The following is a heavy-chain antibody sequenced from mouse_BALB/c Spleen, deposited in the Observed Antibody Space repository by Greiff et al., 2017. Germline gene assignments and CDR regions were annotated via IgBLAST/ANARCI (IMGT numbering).Heavy chain of an antibody. CDR3: VVYYDYTWFAY. D-gene: IGHD2-4*01. Sequence: QVQLQQPGAELVKPGASVKMSCKASGYTFTSYNMHWVKQTPGQGLEWIGAIYPGNGDTSYNQKFKGKATLTADKSSSTAYMQLSSLTSEDSAVYYCVVYYDYTWFAYWGQGTLVTVSA. CDR1: GYTFTSYN. J-gene: IGHJ3*01. CDR2: IYPGNGDT. V-gene: IGHV1-12*01.